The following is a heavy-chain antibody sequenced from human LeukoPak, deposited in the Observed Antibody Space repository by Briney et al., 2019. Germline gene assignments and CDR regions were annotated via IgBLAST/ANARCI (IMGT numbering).Heavy chain of an antibody. J-gene: IGHJ4*02. Sequence: GGSLRLSCAASGFTLSSYGMSWVRPAPGKGLEWVSAISGSGGSTYYADSVKGRFTISRDNSKNTLYLQVNRLRAEDTAVTDCAKTHAGSDYWGQGTLVTVSS. CDR3: AKTHAGSDY. V-gene: IGHV3-23*01. CDR1: GFTLSSYG. CDR2: ISGSGGST. D-gene: IGHD1-26*01.